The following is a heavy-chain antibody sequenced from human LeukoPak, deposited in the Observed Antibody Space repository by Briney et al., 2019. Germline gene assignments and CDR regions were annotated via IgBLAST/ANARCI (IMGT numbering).Heavy chain of an antibody. CDR3: AKAGGSMWYSPQFDY. J-gene: IGHJ4*02. Sequence: GGSLRLSCAASGITFNNYAMTWVRQAPGKGLEWVSLISGSGGTTYYADSVKGRFTISRDNSKNTLDLQLNSLRPDDTAVYFCAKAGGSMWYSPQFDYWGPGTPVTVSS. D-gene: IGHD1-1*01. CDR2: ISGSGGTT. V-gene: IGHV3-23*01. CDR1: GITFNNYA.